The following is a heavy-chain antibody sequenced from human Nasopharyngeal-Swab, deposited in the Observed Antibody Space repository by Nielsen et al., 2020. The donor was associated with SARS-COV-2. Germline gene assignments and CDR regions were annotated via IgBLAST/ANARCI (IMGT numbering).Heavy chain of an antibody. CDR2: INPSGGST. CDR3: ARGAPNTVSAPDY. V-gene: IGHV1-46*01. Sequence: WVRQAPGQGLEWMGIINPSGGSTSYAQKFQGRVTMTRDTSTSTVYMDLSSLRSEDTAVYYCARGAPNTVSAPDYWGQGTPVTVSS. J-gene: IGHJ4*02. D-gene: IGHD4-11*01.